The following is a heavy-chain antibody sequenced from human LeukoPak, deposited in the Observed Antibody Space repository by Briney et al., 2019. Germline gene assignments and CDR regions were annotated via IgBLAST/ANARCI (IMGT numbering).Heavy chain of an antibody. Sequence: GGSLKLSCAVSGFPFSNYWMSWVRQAPGKGLEWVANIKQDGSDRHYVDSVKGRFTISRDNAKNSLYLQMNSLRAEDTAVYYCARDSRTAPGTMDYWGQGTLVTVSS. D-gene: IGHD6-13*01. CDR1: GFPFSNYW. CDR2: IKQDGSDR. J-gene: IGHJ4*02. CDR3: ARDSRTAPGTMDY. V-gene: IGHV3-7*01.